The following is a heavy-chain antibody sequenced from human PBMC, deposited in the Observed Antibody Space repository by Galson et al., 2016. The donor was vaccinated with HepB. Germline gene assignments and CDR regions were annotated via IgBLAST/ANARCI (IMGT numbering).Heavy chain of an antibody. V-gene: IGHV1-46*01. CDR2: AGST. D-gene: IGHD3-22*01. Sequence: AGSTTYEQKFQGRVSMTRDTSTSTVYMELDSLTSEDTAVYFSARSYYSKYFDYWGQGTLVTVSS. CDR3: ARSYYSKYFDY. J-gene: IGHJ4*02.